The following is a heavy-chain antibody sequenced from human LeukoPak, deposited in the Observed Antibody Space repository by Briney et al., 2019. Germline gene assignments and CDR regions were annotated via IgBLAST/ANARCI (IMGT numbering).Heavy chain of an antibody. CDR3: AKDQGKQLCIKYFQH. D-gene: IGHD5-18*01. V-gene: IGHV3-23*01. CDR2: INGSGGTT. CDR1: GFTFNNYA. Sequence: GGPVRLSCAVSGFTFNNYAMTRVRQAPGKGLEWVSAINGSGGTTLYEASVKGRFTISRDNSKSTLYLQLNSLRAENTAVYDCAKDQGKQLCIKYFQHWGQGTLVTVSS. J-gene: IGHJ1*01.